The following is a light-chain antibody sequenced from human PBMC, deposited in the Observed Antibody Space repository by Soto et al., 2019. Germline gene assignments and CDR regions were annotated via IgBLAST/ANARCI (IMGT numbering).Light chain of an antibody. J-gene: IGLJ1*01. CDR3: QTWGTGIHYV. CDR2: FNSDGSH. Sequence: QLVLTQSPSASASLGASVKLTCTLSSGHSSYAIAWHQQQPEKGPRYLMKFNSDGSHSKGDGIPDRFSGSSSGAERYLTISSLQSEDEADYYCQTWGTGIHYVFGTGTKLTVL. CDR1: SGHSSYA. V-gene: IGLV4-69*01.